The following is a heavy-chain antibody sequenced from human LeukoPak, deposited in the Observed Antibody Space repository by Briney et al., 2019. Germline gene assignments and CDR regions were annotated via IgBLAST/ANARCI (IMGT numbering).Heavy chain of an antibody. D-gene: IGHD1-26*01. CDR1: GFTFSTNA. J-gene: IGHJ4*02. CDR2: ISGSGAST. Sequence: GGSLRLSCVTSGFTFSTNAMSWVRQAPGKGLEWISGISGSGASTYYADSVTGRFTISRDNSRNTLYLQMNSLRGDDTAVYYCAKDVGKWESLHFFDYWGQGTLVTVSS. CDR3: AKDVGKWESLHFFDY. V-gene: IGHV3-23*01.